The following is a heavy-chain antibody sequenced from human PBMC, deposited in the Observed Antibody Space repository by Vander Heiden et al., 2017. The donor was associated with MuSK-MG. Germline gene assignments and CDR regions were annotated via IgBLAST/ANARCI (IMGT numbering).Heavy chain of an antibody. D-gene: IGHD6-6*01. CDR1: GFGFSSTG. V-gene: IGHV3-30*18. CDR2: ISYDGDNK. Sequence: QVQLVESGGGVVQPGPYLGLPWAASGFGFSSTGMPWCRQAPGKGLGWLAVISYDGDNKYYADSVKGRFTISRDNSNNTLYLQMTSLRHEDTAVYSCAKDPSAWTSSFLYGMDVWGQGTTGTVSS. J-gene: IGHJ6*02. CDR3: AKDPSAWTSSFLYGMDV.